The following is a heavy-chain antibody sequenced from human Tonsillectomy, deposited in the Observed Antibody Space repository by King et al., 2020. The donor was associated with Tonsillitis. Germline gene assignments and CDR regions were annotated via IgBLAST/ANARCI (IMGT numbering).Heavy chain of an antibody. V-gene: IGHV3-30*04. J-gene: IGHJ6*02. D-gene: IGHD6-6*01. CDR2: ISYDGSIE. CDR1: GLTLTGDP. Sequence: QVQLVESGGGVVQPGGSLRLSCVGSGLTLTGDPMHWVRQAPGKGLEWVAQISYDGSIEYYADSVKGRFTISRDRSKNTLYLQMNSLTTEDTAVYYCARDRLRVSSLNYYYYEGMDVWGQGTTVTVSS. CDR3: ARDRLRVSSLNYYYYEGMDV.